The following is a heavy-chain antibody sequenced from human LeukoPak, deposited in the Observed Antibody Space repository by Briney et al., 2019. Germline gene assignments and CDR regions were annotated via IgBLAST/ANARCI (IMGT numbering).Heavy chain of an antibody. CDR3: ARSRGITRMVWFDP. Sequence: SETLSLTCALYGGSFSDFYWSWIRQPPGKGLEWIGEINHSGSTNYNPSLKSRVTISVDTSKNQFSLKLSSVTAADTAVYYCARSRGITRMVWFDPWGQGTLVTVSS. J-gene: IGHJ5*02. CDR1: GGSFSDFY. V-gene: IGHV4-34*01. D-gene: IGHD2-2*01. CDR2: INHSGST.